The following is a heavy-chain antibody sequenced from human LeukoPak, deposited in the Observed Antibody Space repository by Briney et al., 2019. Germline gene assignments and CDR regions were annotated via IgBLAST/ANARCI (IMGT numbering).Heavy chain of an antibody. D-gene: IGHD3-3*01. CDR3: ARQVRGTLEI. Sequence: PSETLSLTCAVSGVSISSGGYSWSWIRQPPGKGLEWIGYIYHSGSTYDNPSLKSRVTISVDRSKNQFSLKLSSVTAADTAVYYCARQVRGTLEIWGQGTLVTVSS. V-gene: IGHV4-30-2*01. J-gene: IGHJ4*02. CDR1: GVSISSGGYS. CDR2: IYHSGST.